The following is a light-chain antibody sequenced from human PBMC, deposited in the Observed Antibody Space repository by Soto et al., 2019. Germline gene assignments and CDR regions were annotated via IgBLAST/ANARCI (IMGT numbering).Light chain of an antibody. CDR1: SGHSSYV. J-gene: IGLJ2*01. Sequence: QSVLTQSPSASASLGASVKLTCTLSSGHSSYVIAWHQQQPEKGPRYLMKVNSDGSHSKGDGTPARFSGSSSGADRHLTISSLQSDDEADYYCETWDSGIVVFGGGTKLTVL. CDR2: VNSDGSH. CDR3: ETWDSGIVV. V-gene: IGLV4-69*02.